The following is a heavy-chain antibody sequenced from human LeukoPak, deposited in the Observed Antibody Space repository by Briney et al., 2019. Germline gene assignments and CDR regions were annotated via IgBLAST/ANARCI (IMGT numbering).Heavy chain of an antibody. CDR1: GFSVSNNY. Sequence: GGSLRLSCAASGFSVSNNYMSWVRQAPGKGLEWVSAISGSGGSTYYADSVKGRFTISRDNSKNTLYLQMNSLRAEDTAVYYCAKSDAAAASFDYWGQGTLVTVSS. J-gene: IGHJ4*02. V-gene: IGHV3-23*01. CDR2: ISGSGGST. CDR3: AKSDAAAASFDY. D-gene: IGHD6-13*01.